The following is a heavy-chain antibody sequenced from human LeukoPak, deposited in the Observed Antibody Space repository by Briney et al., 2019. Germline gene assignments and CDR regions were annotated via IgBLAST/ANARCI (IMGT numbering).Heavy chain of an antibody. CDR2: ISSSSSYI. V-gene: IGHV3-21*01. Sequence: GGSLRLSCAASGFTFSSYSMNWLRQAPGKGLEWVSSISSSSSYIYYADSVKGRFTISRDNAKNSLYLQMNSLRAEDTAVYYCARDNRPGYGSGSPDYWGQGTLVTVSS. D-gene: IGHD3-10*01. CDR1: GFTFSSYS. CDR3: ARDNRPGYGSGSPDY. J-gene: IGHJ4*02.